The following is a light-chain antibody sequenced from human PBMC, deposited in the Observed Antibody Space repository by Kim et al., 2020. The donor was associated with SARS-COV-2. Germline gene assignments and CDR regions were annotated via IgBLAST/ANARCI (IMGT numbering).Light chain of an antibody. Sequence: GQRVTISCSGSRSNIGSNPVNWYQQLPGTAPKLLIHTNNYRPSGVPNRFSGSKSGTSASLAISGLQSEDEADYYCAACDDSLNGVIFGGGTQLTVL. J-gene: IGLJ2*01. CDR3: AACDDSLNGVI. CDR1: RSNIGSNP. CDR2: TNN. V-gene: IGLV1-44*01.